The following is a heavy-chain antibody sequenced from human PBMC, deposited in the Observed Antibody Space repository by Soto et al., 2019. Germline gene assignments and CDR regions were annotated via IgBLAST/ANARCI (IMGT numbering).Heavy chain of an antibody. D-gene: IGHD5-18*01. V-gene: IGHV5-51*01. CDR3: ARRTDTAMDPDAFDI. CDR1: GYSFTSYW. Sequence: GESLKISCKGSGYSFTSYWIGWVRQMPGKGLEWMGIIYPGDSDTRYSPSFQGQVTISADKSSSTAYLQWSSLKASDTAMYYCARRTDTAMDPDAFDIWGQGTMVTVSS. J-gene: IGHJ3*02. CDR2: IYPGDSDT.